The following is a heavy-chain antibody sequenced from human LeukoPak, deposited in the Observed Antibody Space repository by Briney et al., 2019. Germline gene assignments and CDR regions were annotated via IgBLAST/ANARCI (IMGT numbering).Heavy chain of an antibody. CDR1: GFTFSSYG. CDR2: ISSSSSYI. Sequence: PGGSLRLSCAASGFTFSSYGMHWVRQAPGKGLEWVSSISSSSSYIYYADSVKGRFTISRDNAKNSLYLQMNSLRAEDTAVYYCARALTGYYAVGYWGQGTLVTVSS. J-gene: IGHJ4*02. D-gene: IGHD3-9*01. CDR3: ARALTGYYAVGY. V-gene: IGHV3-21*01.